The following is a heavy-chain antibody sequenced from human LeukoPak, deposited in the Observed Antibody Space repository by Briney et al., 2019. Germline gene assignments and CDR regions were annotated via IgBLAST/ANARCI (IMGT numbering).Heavy chain of an antibody. CDR3: AKRSSSTSGYFDS. D-gene: IGHD6-19*01. CDR2: ITSSGEST. Sequence: PGGSQRLSCAASGFTFSSYSMTWVRQAPGKGLEWVSAITSSGESTDYADSVKGRFTISRDNSNNMLYLQMSSLRADDTAMYFCAKRSSSTSGYFDSWGQGILVTVSS. CDR1: GFTFSSYS. V-gene: IGHV3-23*01. J-gene: IGHJ4*02.